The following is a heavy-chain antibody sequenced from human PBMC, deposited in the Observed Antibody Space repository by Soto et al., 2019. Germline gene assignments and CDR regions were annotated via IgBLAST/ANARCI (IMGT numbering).Heavy chain of an antibody. V-gene: IGHV4-59*01. D-gene: IGHD3-22*01. Sequence: SETLSLTCTVSGGSISSYYWSWIRQPPGKGLEWIGYIYYSGSTNYNPSLKSRVTISVDTSKNQFSLKLSSVTAADTAVYYCARRYGGYSFDYWGQGTLVTVSS. J-gene: IGHJ4*02. CDR1: GGSISSYY. CDR3: ARRYGGYSFDY. CDR2: IYYSGST.